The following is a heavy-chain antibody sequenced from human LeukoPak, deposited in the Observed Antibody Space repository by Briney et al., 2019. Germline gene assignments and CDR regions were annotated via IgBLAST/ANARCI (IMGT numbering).Heavy chain of an antibody. CDR2: IYYSGST. J-gene: IGHJ4*02. V-gene: IGHV4-59*05. CDR3: ARHWYYYDSSGYEFDY. D-gene: IGHD3-22*01. Sequence: SETLSLTCTVSGGSISNYYLSWIRQPAGKGLEWIGRIYYSGSTYYNPSLKSRVTISVDTSKNQFSLKLSSVTAADTAVYYCARHWYYYDSSGYEFDYWGQGTLVTVSS. CDR1: GGSISNYY.